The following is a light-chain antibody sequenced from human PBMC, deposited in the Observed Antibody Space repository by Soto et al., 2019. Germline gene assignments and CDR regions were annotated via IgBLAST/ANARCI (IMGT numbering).Light chain of an antibody. V-gene: IGKV3-20*01. CDR2: DAS. CDR3: QQYGSSPLFT. Sequence: EIVLTQSPGTLSLSPGAKATLSCRASQSVSSSYLAWYQQKPGQAPRLLIYDASSRATGIPDRFSGSGSGTDFTLTISRLEPEDLAVYYCQQYGSSPLFTFGPGTKVDIK. J-gene: IGKJ3*01. CDR1: QSVSSSY.